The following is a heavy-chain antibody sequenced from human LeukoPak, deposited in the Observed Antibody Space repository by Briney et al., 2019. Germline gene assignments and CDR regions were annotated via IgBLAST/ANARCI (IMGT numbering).Heavy chain of an antibody. CDR3: ARGERYDYVWGSYYTDY. CDR1: GFTFSSYG. CDR2: IWYDGSNK. Sequence: GGSLRLSCAASGFTFSSYGMHWVRQAPGKGLEWVAVIWYDGSNKYYADSVKGRFTISRDNSKNTLYLQMNSLRAEDTAVYYCARGERYDYVWGSYYTDYWGQGTLVTVSS. J-gene: IGHJ4*02. D-gene: IGHD3-16*01. V-gene: IGHV3-33*01.